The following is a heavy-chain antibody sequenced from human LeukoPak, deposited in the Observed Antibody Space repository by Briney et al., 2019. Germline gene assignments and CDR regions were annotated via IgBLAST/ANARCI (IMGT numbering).Heavy chain of an antibody. CDR1: GFTFSIFT. J-gene: IGHJ4*02. CDR2: ISSSSSYI. D-gene: IGHD2-15*01. V-gene: IGHV3-21*01. Sequence: NTGGSLRLSCAASGFTFSIFTMNWVRQAPGKGLEWVSSISSSSSYIYYADSVKGRFTISRDNAKNSLYLQMNSLRAEDTAVYYCARYCSGGSCYSPQQNFDYWGQGTLVTVSS. CDR3: ARYCSGGSCYSPQQNFDY.